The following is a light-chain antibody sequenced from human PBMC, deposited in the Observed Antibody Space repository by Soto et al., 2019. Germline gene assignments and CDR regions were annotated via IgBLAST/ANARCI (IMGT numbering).Light chain of an antibody. CDR1: SSDVGAYNY. CDR2: EVR. CDR3: SSYGSTSARYV. V-gene: IGLV2-14*01. J-gene: IGLJ1*01. Sequence: QSVLAQPAYVSGSPGQSITISCTGTSSDVGAYNYVSWYQQHPGKAPKLMIYEVRGRPSGVSNRFSGSKSGNTASLTISGLQAEDEGDYFCSSYGSTSARYVFGTGTKLTVL.